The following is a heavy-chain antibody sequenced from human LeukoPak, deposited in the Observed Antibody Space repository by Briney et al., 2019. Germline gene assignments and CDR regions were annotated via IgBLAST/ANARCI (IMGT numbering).Heavy chain of an antibody. J-gene: IGHJ4*02. CDR2: IWYDGSNK. CDR3: ARDRSSSWYTQFDY. Sequence: PGGSLRFSCAASGFTFSSYGMHWVRQAPGKGLEWVAVIWYDGSNKYYADSVKGRFTISRDNSKNTLYPQMNSLRAEDTAVYYCARDRSSSWYTQFDYWGQGTLVTVSS. CDR1: GFTFSSYG. D-gene: IGHD6-13*01. V-gene: IGHV3-33*01.